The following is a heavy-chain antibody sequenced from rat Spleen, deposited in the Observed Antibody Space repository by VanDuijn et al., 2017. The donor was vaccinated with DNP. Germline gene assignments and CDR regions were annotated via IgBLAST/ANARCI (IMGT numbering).Heavy chain of an antibody. V-gene: IGHV5-46*01. CDR1: GGSFGGDP. CDR2: ISASGGNT. D-gene: IGHD1-11*01. Sequence: EVWLVEFGRGLVQLGRSVEVAWSAWGGSFGGDPMAGFRRTPTNGREWVSGISASGGNTYHRDSVKGRFTISRDNAKSTLSLEMNSLRSEDTATYYCTRGKPLRRISPYYFDYWGQGVMVTVSS. J-gene: IGHJ2*01. CDR3: TRGKPLRRISPYYFDY.